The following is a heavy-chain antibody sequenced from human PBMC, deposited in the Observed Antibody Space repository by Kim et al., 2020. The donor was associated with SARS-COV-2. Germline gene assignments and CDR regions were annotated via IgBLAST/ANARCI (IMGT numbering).Heavy chain of an antibody. CDR1: GFTFSSYA. Sequence: GGSLRLSCAASGFTFSSYAMHWVRQAPGKGLEWVAVISYDGSNKYYADSVKGRFTISRDNSKNTLYLQMNSLRAEDTAVYYCARVRCSSTSCRHDAIEI. CDR2: ISYDGSNK. CDR3: ARVRCSSTSCRHDAIEI. J-gene: IGHJ3*02. D-gene: IGHD2-2*01. V-gene: IGHV3-30-3*01.